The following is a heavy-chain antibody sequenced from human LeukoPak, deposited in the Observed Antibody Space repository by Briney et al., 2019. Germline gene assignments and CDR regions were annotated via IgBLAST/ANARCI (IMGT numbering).Heavy chain of an antibody. CDR3: ARDTVEMATNVAFDI. D-gene: IGHD5-24*01. CDR2: ISGYNGNT. CDR1: GYTFTTYG. V-gene: IGHV1-18*01. J-gene: IGHJ3*02. Sequence: ASVKVSCKASGYTFTTYGISWVRQAPGQGLEWMGWISGYNGNTNYAQKLQGRVTMTTDTSTSTAYMELRSLRSDDTAVYYCARDTVEMATNVAFDIWGQGTMVTVSS.